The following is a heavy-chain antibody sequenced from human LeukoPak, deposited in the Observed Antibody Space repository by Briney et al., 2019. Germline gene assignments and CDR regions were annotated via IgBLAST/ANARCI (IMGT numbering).Heavy chain of an antibody. V-gene: IGHV3-66*01. CDR3: AKEGYYGSGSYPDH. CDR2: IYSGGST. J-gene: IGHJ4*02. Sequence: PGGSLRLSCAASGFTVSSNYMSWVRQAPGKGLEWVSVIYSGGSTYYADSVKGRFTISRDNSKNTLYLQMNSLRAEDTAVYYCAKEGYYGSGSYPDHWGQGTLVTVSS. CDR1: GFTVSSNY. D-gene: IGHD3-10*01.